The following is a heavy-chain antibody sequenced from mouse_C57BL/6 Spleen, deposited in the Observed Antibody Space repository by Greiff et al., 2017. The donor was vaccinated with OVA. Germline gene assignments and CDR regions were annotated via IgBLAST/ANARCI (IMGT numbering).Heavy chain of an antibody. J-gene: IGHJ4*01. Sequence: VQRVESGPELVKPGASVKISCKASGYAFSSSWMNWVKQRPGKGLEWIGRIYPGDGDTNYNGKFKGKATLTADKSSSTAYMQLSSLTSEDSAVYFCARGPARDYWGQGTSGTVSS. CDR3: ARGPARDY. CDR1: GYAFSSSW. CDR2: IYPGDGDT. V-gene: IGHV1-82*01.